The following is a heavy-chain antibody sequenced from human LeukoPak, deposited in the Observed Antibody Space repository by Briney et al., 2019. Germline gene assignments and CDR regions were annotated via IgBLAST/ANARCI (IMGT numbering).Heavy chain of an antibody. CDR3: ARDMLPMTTVTTPGDY. Sequence: GGSLRLSCAASGFTFSSYVMHWVRQAPGKGLEGGAIISYDGSNEYYADSVKGRFTISRDNSKNTLYLQMNSLRAADTAVYYCARDMLPMTTVTTPGDYWGQGTLVTVSS. CDR2: ISYDGSNE. D-gene: IGHD4-17*01. V-gene: IGHV3-30*04. J-gene: IGHJ4*02. CDR1: GFTFSSYV.